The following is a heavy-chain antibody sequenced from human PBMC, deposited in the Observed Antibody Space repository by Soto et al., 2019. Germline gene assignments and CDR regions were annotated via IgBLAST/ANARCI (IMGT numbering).Heavy chain of an antibody. CDR3: ARDPVVTAIPTDSTDY. D-gene: IGHD2-21*02. Sequence: GGSLRLSCAASGFTFSSYSMNWVRQAPGKGLEWVSSISSSSSYIYYADSVKGRFTISRDNAKNSLYLQMDSLRAEDAAVYYCARDPVVTAIPTDSTDYRGQGTLVTVSS. J-gene: IGHJ4*02. CDR1: GFTFSSYS. V-gene: IGHV3-21*01. CDR2: ISSSSSYI.